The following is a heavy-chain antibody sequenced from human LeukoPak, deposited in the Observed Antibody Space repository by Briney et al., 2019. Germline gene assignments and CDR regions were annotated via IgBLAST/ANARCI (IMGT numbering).Heavy chain of an antibody. J-gene: IGHJ4*02. D-gene: IGHD1-26*01. CDR1: GFTFEKYV. CDR2: IYGSGVSI. V-gene: IGHV3-23*01. CDR3: AKDLGWELPAEAY. Sequence: PGGSLRLSCVASGFTFEKYVMNWVRQAPGKGLEWLATIYGSGVSISYADPVKGRFTISRDNSNNTLYLQMNSLRVEDTAMYFCAKDLGWELPAEAYWGQGILVTVSS.